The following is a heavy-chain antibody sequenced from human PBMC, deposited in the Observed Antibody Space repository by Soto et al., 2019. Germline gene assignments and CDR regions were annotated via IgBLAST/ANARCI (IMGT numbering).Heavy chain of an antibody. J-gene: IGHJ4*02. CDR1: GGSISSGDYY. CDR2: IYYSGST. V-gene: IGHV4-30-4*01. Sequence: TSETLSLTCTVSGGSISSGDYYWSWIRQPPGKGLEWIGYIYYSGSTYYNPSLKSRVTISVDTSKNQFSLKLSSVTAADTAVYYCATGYCISTSCYSVDYWGQGTLVTVSS. CDR3: ATGYCISTSCYSVDY. D-gene: IGHD2-2*01.